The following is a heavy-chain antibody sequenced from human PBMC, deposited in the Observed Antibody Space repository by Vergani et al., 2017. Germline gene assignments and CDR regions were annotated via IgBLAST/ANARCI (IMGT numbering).Heavy chain of an antibody. CDR2: ISSSSSYI. CDR3: ARDVEYSSSPGDY. Sequence: EVQLVESGGGLVKPGGSLRLSCAASGFTFSSYSMNWVRQAPGKGLEWVSSISSSSSYIYYADSVKGRFTISRDNSKNTLYLQMNSLRAEDTAVYYCARDVEYSSSPGDYWGQGTLVTVSS. D-gene: IGHD6-6*01. V-gene: IGHV3-21*01. J-gene: IGHJ4*02. CDR1: GFTFSSYS.